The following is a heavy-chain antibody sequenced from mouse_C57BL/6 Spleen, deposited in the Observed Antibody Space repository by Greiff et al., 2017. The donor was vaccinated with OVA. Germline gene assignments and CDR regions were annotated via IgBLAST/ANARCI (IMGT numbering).Heavy chain of an antibody. CDR1: GYTFTSYW. D-gene: IGHD1-1*01. Sequence: QVQLQQSGAELVMPGASVKLSCKASGYTFTSYWMHWVKQRPGQGLEWIGEIDPSGSYTNYNQKFKGKSTLTVDKSSSTAYMQLSSLTSEDSAVYYCARWGYGSIDWYFDVWGTGTTVTVSS. CDR3: ARWGYGSIDWYFDV. V-gene: IGHV1-69*01. J-gene: IGHJ1*03. CDR2: IDPSGSYT.